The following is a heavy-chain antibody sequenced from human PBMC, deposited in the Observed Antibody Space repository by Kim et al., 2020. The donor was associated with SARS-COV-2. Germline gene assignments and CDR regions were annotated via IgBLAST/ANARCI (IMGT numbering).Heavy chain of an antibody. CDR2: VFYSGST. V-gene: IGHV4-39*01. CDR1: GGYINSNTYF. D-gene: IGHD6-13*01. J-gene: IGHJ6*02. CDR3: ANKGGQGSFYGMDV. Sequence: SETLSLTCTVSGGYINSNTYFWVWIRQPPGKGLEWIGSVFYSGSTYYNPSLKSRVTVSVDTSKSQFFLKLTSVTAADTAIYYCANKGGQGSFYGMDVWGQGASVTVSS.